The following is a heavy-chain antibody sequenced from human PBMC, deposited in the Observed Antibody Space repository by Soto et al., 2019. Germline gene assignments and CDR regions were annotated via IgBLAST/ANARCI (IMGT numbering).Heavy chain of an antibody. CDR2: IKSKTDGGTT. CDR1: GFTFSNAW. V-gene: IGHV3-15*01. CDR3: TTDQGQTWIQLSDYYYYGMDV. Sequence: GGSLRLSCAASGFTFSNAWMSWVRQAPGKGLEWVGRIKSKTDGGTTDYAAPVKGRFTISRDDSKNTLYLQMNSLKTEDTAVYYCTTDQGQTWIQLSDYYYYGMDVWGQGTTVTVSS. D-gene: IGHD5-18*01. J-gene: IGHJ6*02.